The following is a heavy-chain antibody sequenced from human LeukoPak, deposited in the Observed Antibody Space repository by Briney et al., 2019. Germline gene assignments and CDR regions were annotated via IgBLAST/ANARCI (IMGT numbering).Heavy chain of an antibody. CDR2: IFPSGGEI. J-gene: IGHJ4*02. CDR1: GFTFSTFA. V-gene: IGHV3-23*01. CDR3: AKDRSQEYSSGWIFDY. Sequence: PGGSLRLSCAASGFTFSTFAMIWVRQPPGKGLEWVSSIFPSGGEIHYADSVRGRFTISRDNSKGTLSLQMNSLRAEDTAVYYCAKDRSQEYSSGWIFDYWGQGTLVTVSS. D-gene: IGHD6-19*01.